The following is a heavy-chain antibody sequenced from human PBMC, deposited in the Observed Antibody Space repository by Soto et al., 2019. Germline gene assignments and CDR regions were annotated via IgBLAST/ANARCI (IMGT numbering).Heavy chain of an antibody. V-gene: IGHV1-46*03. CDR2: INPSGGST. J-gene: IGHJ4*02. CDR3: GRGPSCGNSSPVDY. D-gene: IGHD5-18*01. CDR1: GYTFTTYY. Sequence: QVQLVQSGAEVKKPGASVKVSCKASGYTFTTYYMHWVRQAPGQGLEWMGIINPSGGSTSYAQNFQGRVTMTRDTSTSTVYMELSSLRYQDTAVYYCGRGPSCGNSSPVDYWGQVTLVTVAS.